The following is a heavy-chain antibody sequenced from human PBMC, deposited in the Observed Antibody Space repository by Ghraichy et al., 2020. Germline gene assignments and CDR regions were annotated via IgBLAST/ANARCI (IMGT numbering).Heavy chain of an antibody. D-gene: IGHD6-13*01. CDR3: ARNSWYAFDS. Sequence: GSLNISCAASGFSLSSHWMYWVRQAPGKGLVWVSGINGEESITVYADSVKGRFTISRDNAKNTLFLQMNSLRVEDTAVYYCARNSWYAFDSWGQGTLVTVSS. V-gene: IGHV3-74*01. CDR2: INGEESIT. J-gene: IGHJ4*02. CDR1: GFSLSSHW.